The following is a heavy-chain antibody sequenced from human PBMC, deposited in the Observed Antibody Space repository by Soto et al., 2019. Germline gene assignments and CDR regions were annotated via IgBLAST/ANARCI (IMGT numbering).Heavy chain of an antibody. J-gene: IGHJ4*02. CDR2: ISSSGSTI. D-gene: IGHD3-9*01. CDR3: ARDGDYDILTGPVY. V-gene: IGHV3-48*03. Sequence: GGSLRLSCAASGFTFSSYEMNWVRQAPGKGLEWVSYISSSGSTIYYADSVKGRFTISRDNAKNSLYLQMNSLRAEDTAVYYCARDGDYDILTGPVYWGQGTLVTVSS. CDR1: GFTFSSYE.